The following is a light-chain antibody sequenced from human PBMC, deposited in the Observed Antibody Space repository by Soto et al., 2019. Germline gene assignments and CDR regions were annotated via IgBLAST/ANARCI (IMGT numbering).Light chain of an antibody. CDR3: HSYDSRLSGLV. V-gene: IGLV1-40*01. Sequence: QSVLTQPPSVSGAPGQRVTISCTGSSSNIGAGYDVHWYQQLPGTAPKLLIYGNSNRPSGVPDRFSGSKSGTSASLAITGLQSDDDADYYCHSYDSRLSGLVFALGTTLTLL. CDR2: GNS. J-gene: IGLJ2*01. CDR1: SSNIGAGYD.